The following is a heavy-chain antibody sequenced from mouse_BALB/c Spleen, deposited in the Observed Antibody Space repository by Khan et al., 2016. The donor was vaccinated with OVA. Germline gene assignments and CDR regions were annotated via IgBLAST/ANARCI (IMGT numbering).Heavy chain of an antibody. CDR3: ASHLTGSFAY. V-gene: IGHV5-6*01. D-gene: IGHD4-1*01. Sequence: EVMLVESGGDLVKPGGSLKLSCAASGFTFSSYSMSWVRQTPDKRLEWVASISSGGGYTYYPDIVKGRFTISRDNAKNTLYLEMSSLKSEDTAMYYCASHLTGSFAYWGQGTLVTVSA. CDR2: ISSGGGYT. J-gene: IGHJ3*01. CDR1: GFTFSSYS.